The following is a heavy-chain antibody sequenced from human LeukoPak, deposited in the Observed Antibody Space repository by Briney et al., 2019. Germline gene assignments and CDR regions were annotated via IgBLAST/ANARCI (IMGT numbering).Heavy chain of an antibody. CDR2: IGGSGDT. CDR1: GFTFSSHA. V-gene: IGHV3-23*01. J-gene: IGHJ1*01. CDR3: AKDRKTTVTPVYFQH. Sequence: GGSLRRSGAASGFTFSSHAMSWVRQAPGKGLEWVSSIGGSGDTYYADSVKGRFTISRDNSKNTLHLQMNSLRVDDTAVYYCAKDRKTTVTPVYFQHWGQGIMVTVSS. D-gene: IGHD4-17*01.